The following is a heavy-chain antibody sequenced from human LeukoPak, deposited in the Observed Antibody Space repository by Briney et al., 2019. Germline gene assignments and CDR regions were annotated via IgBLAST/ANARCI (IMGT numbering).Heavy chain of an antibody. CDR1: GFTFSSYA. J-gene: IGHJ4*02. D-gene: IGHD3-22*01. CDR3: ARAITMIVVVIRY. V-gene: IGHV3-30*04. Sequence: HPGGSLRLSCAASGFTFSSYAMHWVRRAPGKGLEWVAVISYDGSNKYYADSGKGRFTISRDNSKNTLYLQMNSLRAEDTAVYYCARAITMIVVVIRYWGQGTLVTVSS. CDR2: ISYDGSNK.